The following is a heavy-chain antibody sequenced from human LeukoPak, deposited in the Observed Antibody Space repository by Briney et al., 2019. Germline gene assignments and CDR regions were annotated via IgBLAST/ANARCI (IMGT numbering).Heavy chain of an antibody. CDR3: ARHPDGSLSLDY. CDR1: GFTFSDYD. J-gene: IGHJ4*02. V-gene: IGHV3-11*03. Sequence: PGGSLRLSCVASGFTFSDYDMTWIRQAPGKGLEWVSYISSGSSYTNYADSVTGRFTISRNNAKKSLHLQMNSLRAEDTAVYYCARHPDGSLSLDYWGQGTLVTVSS. D-gene: IGHD1-26*01. CDR2: ISSGSSYT.